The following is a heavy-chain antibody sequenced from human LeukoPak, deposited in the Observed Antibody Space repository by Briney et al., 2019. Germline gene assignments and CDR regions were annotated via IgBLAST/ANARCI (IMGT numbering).Heavy chain of an antibody. CDR1: GFTFSTYA. D-gene: IGHD6-6*01. Sequence: QSGGSLRLSCAASGFTFSTYAMSWVRQAPGKGLEWVSGISWNSGSIGYADSVKGRFTISRDNAKNSLYLQMNSLRAEDTALYYCAKDVYSSSSGVDYWGQGTLVTVSS. J-gene: IGHJ4*02. V-gene: IGHV3-9*01. CDR2: ISWNSGSI. CDR3: AKDVYSSSSGVDY.